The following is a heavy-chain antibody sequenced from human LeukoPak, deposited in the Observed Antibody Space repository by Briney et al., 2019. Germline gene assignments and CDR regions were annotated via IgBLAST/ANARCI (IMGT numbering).Heavy chain of an antibody. CDR3: ARGWNYAFRFDY. CDR2: IKQDGSER. Sequence: GGSLRLSCAAYGFTFSDYWMTWVRQAPGKGLGWVAHIKQDGSERYYGDSVKGRFTISRDNTKNLVYLQMNSLGAEDTAVYYCARGWNYAFRFDYWGQGTLVTVSS. CDR1: GFTFSDYW. D-gene: IGHD1-7*01. V-gene: IGHV3-7*01. J-gene: IGHJ4*02.